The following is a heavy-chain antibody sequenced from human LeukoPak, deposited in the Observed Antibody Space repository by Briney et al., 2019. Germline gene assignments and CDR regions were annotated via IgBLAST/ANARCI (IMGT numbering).Heavy chain of an antibody. CDR3: TRHVVALYYMDV. CDR1: GYSFSKHW. V-gene: IGHV5-51*01. Sequence: GESLKISCKGSGYSFSKHWIGWVRQMPGKGLEWMGIIYPGDSDTRYSPSFEGQVTISVDKSINTAYLQWNSLKASDTATYYCTRHVVALYYMDVWGEGTTVTVSS. CDR2: IYPGDSDT. J-gene: IGHJ6*04. D-gene: IGHD2-21*01.